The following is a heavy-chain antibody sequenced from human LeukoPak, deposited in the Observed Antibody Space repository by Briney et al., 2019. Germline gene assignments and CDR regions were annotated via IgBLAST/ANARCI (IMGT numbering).Heavy chain of an antibody. J-gene: IGHJ3*02. CDR2: IYPGDSDT. CDR1: GYSFTSYW. V-gene: IGHV5-51*01. D-gene: IGHD2-15*01. CDR3: ARPGYCSGGSCYGRRAFDI. Sequence: GESLEISCKGSGYSFTSYWIGWVRQMPGKGLEWMGIIYPGDSDTRYSPSFQGQVTISADKSVSTAYLQWSSLKASDTAMYYCARPGYCSGGSCYGRRAFDIWGQGTMVTVSS.